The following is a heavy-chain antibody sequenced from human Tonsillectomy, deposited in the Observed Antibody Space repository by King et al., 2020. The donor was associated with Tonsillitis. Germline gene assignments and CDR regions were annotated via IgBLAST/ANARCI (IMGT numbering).Heavy chain of an antibody. J-gene: IGHJ6*02. D-gene: IGHD3-16*01. V-gene: IGHV4-34*01. CDR1: GGSFSGYY. Sequence: VQLQQWGEGLLKPSETLSLTCAVCGGSFSGYYWSWIRQPPGKGLEWIGEINHSGSTIYNPSLKSRVTMSVDTSKNQFSLKLSSVTAADTAVYYCANLLGLGVDGVDVWGQGTTVTVSS. CDR3: ANLLGLGVDGVDV. CDR2: INHSGST.